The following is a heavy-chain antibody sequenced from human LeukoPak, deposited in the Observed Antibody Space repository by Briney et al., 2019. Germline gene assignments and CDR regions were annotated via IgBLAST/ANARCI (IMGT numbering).Heavy chain of an antibody. CDR1: GFTFSSYG. V-gene: IGHV3-30*02. Sequence: GGSLRLSCAASGFTFSSYGMHWVRQAPGKGLEGVAFIRYDGSNKYYADSVKGRFTISRDNSKNTLYLQMNSLRAEDTAVYYCAKGPKLWFGEPSNWFDPWGQGTLVTVSS. CDR3: AKGPKLWFGEPSNWFDP. CDR2: IRYDGSNK. D-gene: IGHD3-10*01. J-gene: IGHJ5*02.